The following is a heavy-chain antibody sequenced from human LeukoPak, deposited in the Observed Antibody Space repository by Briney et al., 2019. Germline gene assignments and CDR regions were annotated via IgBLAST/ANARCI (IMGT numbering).Heavy chain of an antibody. CDR3: ARLPRDCTNGVRPFYYGMDV. J-gene: IGHJ6*02. D-gene: IGHD2-8*01. Sequence: SETLSLTCTVSGGSISSSSYYWGWIRQPPGRGLEWIGSIYYSGSTYYSPSLKSRVTISVDTSKNQFSLKLSSVTAADTAVYYCARLPRDCTNGVRPFYYGMDVWGQGTTVTVSS. CDR1: GGSISSSSYY. CDR2: IYYSGST. V-gene: IGHV4-39*01.